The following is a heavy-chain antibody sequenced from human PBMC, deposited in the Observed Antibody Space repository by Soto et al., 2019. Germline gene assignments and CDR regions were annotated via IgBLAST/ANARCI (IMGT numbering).Heavy chain of an antibody. V-gene: IGHV2-26*01. CDR3: ARTRVLYDFWSGSDWFDP. CDR1: GFSLSNARMG. CDR2: IFSNDEK. D-gene: IGHD3-3*01. J-gene: IGHJ5*02. Sequence: FGPTLVNPTETLTLSCTVSGFSLSNARMGVSWIRQPPGKALEWLAHIFSNDEKSYSTSLKSRLTISKDTSKSQVVLTMTNMDPVDTATYYCARTRVLYDFWSGSDWFDPWGQGTLVTVSS.